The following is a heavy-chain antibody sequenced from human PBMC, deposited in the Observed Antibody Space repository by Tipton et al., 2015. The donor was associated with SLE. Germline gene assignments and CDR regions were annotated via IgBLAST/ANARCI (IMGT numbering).Heavy chain of an antibody. J-gene: IGHJ4*02. Sequence: TLSLTCTVSGGSISSSSYYWGWIRQPPGKGLGWIGSIYYSGSTYYNPSLKSRVTISVDTSKNQFSLKLSSVTAADTAVYYCARHEAAAGIYWGQGTLVTVSS. V-gene: IGHV4-39*01. CDR3: ARHEAAAGIY. CDR2: IYYSGST. CDR1: GGSISSSSYY. D-gene: IGHD6-13*01.